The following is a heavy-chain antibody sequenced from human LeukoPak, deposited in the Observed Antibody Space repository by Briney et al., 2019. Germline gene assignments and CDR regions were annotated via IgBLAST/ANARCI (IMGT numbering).Heavy chain of an antibody. CDR3: ATETIVPAAPYYYYGMDV. V-gene: IGHV1-24*01. D-gene: IGHD2-2*01. Sequence: ASVKVSCKVSGYTLTELSMHWVRQAPGKGLEWMGGFDPEDGETIYAQKFQGRVTMTEDTSTDTAYKELSSLRSGDTAVYYCATETIVPAAPYYYYGMDVWGQGTTVTVSS. CDR1: GYTLTELS. CDR2: FDPEDGET. J-gene: IGHJ6*02.